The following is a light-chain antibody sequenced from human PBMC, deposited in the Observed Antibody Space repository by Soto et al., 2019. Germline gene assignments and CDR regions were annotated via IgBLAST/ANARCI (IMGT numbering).Light chain of an antibody. Sequence: VRVESGGTRSIAQGERATLSCRASQSVRSNLAWYQQKPGQAPRLLIYDASNRATGIPARFSGSGSGTEFTLTISSLQSEDFAVHYCQQYNTWPPIPFGQRTRPEIK. CDR3: QQYNTWPPIP. J-gene: IGKJ5*01. CDR2: DAS. V-gene: IGKV3D-15*01. CDR1: QSVRSN.